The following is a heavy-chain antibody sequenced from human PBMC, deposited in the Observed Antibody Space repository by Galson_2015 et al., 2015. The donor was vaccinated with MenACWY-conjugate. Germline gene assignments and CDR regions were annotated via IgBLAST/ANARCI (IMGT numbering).Heavy chain of an antibody. CDR2: ISSNGGST. CDR1: GFTFSSYA. CDR3: VKVMWELLPVRKGGAFEI. V-gene: IGHV3-64D*06. D-gene: IGHD1-26*01. Sequence: SLRLSCAASGFTFSSYAMHWVRQAPGKGLENVSAISSNGGSTYYADSVKGRFTISRDNSKNTLYLQMSSLRAEDTAVYYCVKVMWELLPVRKGGAFEIWGQGTMVTVSS. J-gene: IGHJ3*02.